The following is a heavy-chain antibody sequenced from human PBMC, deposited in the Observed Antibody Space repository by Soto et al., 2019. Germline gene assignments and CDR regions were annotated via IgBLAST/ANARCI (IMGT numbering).Heavy chain of an antibody. CDR2: ISSNGVGT. CDR3: ARRARPDFYYMDV. CDR1: GFTLSGYA. J-gene: IGHJ6*03. V-gene: IGHV3-64*01. D-gene: IGHD6-6*01. Sequence: EVQLAESGGGLAQPGGSLRLSCAASGFTLSGYAMDWVRQAPGKGLEYVSGISSNGVGTYYANSVQGRFTISRDNSKNTVYLQMGSLRPEDMAVYYFARRARPDFYYMDVWGKGTTVIVSS.